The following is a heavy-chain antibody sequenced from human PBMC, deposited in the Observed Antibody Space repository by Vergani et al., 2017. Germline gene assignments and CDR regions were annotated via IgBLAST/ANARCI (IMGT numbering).Heavy chain of an antibody. D-gene: IGHD3-10*01. CDR2: IYYSGST. Sequence: QVQLQESGPGLVKPSQTLSLTCTVSGGSISSGGSYWSWIRQHPGKGLEWIGYIYYSGSTYYNPSLKSRVTISVDTSKNQFSLKLSSVTAADTAVYYCARDSRYGSGSYFYFDYWGQGTLVTVSS. J-gene: IGHJ4*02. V-gene: IGHV4-31*03. CDR3: ARDSRYGSGSYFYFDY. CDR1: GGSISSGGSY.